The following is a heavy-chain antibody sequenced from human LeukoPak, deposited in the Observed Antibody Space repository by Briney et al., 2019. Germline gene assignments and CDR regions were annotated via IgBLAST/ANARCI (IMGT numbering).Heavy chain of an antibody. Sequence: TLRLSCAASGVTFYDYAMHWVREAPGKGRAWVSGISWSSGSVGYVDSVKGRFAISRDNAKNSLYLQMNSLRAEDTALYYCATDSTGTLDYWGQGTLVTVSS. J-gene: IGHJ4*02. CDR3: ATDSTGTLDY. D-gene: IGHD1-1*01. CDR2: ISWSSGSV. CDR1: GVTFYDYA. V-gene: IGHV3-9*01.